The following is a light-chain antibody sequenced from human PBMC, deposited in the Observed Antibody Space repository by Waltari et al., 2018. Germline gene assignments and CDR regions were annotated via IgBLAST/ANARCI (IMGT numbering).Light chain of an antibody. CDR3: QHYTEQPLT. CDR2: GAS. V-gene: IGKV3-15*01. CDR1: QSVSRN. J-gene: IGKJ4*01. Sequence: EIVMTQSPATLSVSPGEGATLSCRASQSVSRNLAWYQQKPGQPPRLLIFGASARATGIPARFSGSGSGTEFTLTISSLQSEDVAVYFCQHYTEQPLTFGGGTKVEIK.